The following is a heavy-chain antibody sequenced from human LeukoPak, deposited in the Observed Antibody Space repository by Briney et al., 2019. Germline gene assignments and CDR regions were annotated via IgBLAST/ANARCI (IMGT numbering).Heavy chain of an antibody. CDR3: ARLKDDVTKLDY. Sequence: GGSLRLSCAASGFTFNGYWMSWVRQAPGKGLEWVANINQDGSEKRYVDSVQGRFTISRDNTKNSLFLQMNSLRAEDTAVYYCARLKDDVTKLDYWGQGTLVTVFS. J-gene: IGHJ4*01. CDR1: GFTFNGYW. V-gene: IGHV3-7*01. D-gene: IGHD2-8*01. CDR2: INQDGSEK.